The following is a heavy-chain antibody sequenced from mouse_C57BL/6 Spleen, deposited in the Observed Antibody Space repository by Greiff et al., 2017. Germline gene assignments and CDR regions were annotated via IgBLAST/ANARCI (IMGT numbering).Heavy chain of an antibody. CDR2: ISDGGSYT. Sequence: EVQLVESGGGLVKPGGSLKLSCAASGFTFSSYAMSWVRQTPEKRLEWVATISDGGSYTYYPDNVKGRFTISRDNAKNNLYLQMSHLKSEDTAMYYYARGSSDCWGQGTTLTVSS. D-gene: IGHD1-1*01. V-gene: IGHV5-4*01. CDR3: ARGSSDC. J-gene: IGHJ2*01. CDR1: GFTFSSYA.